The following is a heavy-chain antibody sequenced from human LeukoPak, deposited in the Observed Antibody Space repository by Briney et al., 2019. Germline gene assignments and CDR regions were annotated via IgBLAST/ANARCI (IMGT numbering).Heavy chain of an antibody. CDR1: GFTFSRYW. CDR2: IKKDGSEN. V-gene: IGHV3-7*01. J-gene: IGHJ4*02. CDR3: ALGVGSYYYDSSGYPFDY. D-gene: IGHD3-22*01. Sequence: GGSLRLSCAASGFTFSRYWMSWVRQAPGKGLEWVANIKKDGSENYYVDSVKGRFTISRDNAKNSMYLQMNSLRAEDTAVYYCALGVGSYYYDSSGYPFDYWGQGTLVTVSS.